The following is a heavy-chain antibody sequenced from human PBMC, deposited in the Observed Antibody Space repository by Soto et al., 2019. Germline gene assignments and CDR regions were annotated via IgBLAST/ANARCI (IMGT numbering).Heavy chain of an antibody. CDR3: ARLYGGTLDY. CDR1: GGSISSYY. D-gene: IGHD4-17*01. V-gene: IGHV4-59*08. Sequence: SETLSLTCTVSGGSISSYYWSWIRQPPGKGLEWIGYIYYSGSTNYNPSLKSRVTISVDTSKNQFSLKLSSVTAADTAVYYCARLYGGTLDYWGQGTLVTVSS. J-gene: IGHJ4*02. CDR2: IYYSGST.